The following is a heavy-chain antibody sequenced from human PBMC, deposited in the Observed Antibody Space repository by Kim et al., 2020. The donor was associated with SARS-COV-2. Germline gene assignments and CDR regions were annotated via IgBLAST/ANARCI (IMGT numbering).Heavy chain of an antibody. CDR2: IDPCDSYT. Sequence: GESLKISCKGSGYSFTSYWISWVRQMPGKGLEWMGRIDPCDSYTNYSPSFQGHVTISADKSISTAYLQWSSLKASDTAMYYCARHASYSSGWYLYYFDYWGQGTLVTVSS. J-gene: IGHJ4*02. CDR3: ARHASYSSGWYLYYFDY. CDR1: GYSFTSYW. V-gene: IGHV5-10-1*01. D-gene: IGHD6-19*01.